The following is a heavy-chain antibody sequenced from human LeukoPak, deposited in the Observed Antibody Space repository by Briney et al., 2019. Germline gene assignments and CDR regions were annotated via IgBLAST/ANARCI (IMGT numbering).Heavy chain of an antibody. CDR2: IIPILDIA. J-gene: IGHJ6*02. CDR1: GCTFSSYA. CDR3: ARDAGLYGGNSNFYYGMDV. D-gene: IGHD4-23*01. V-gene: IGHV1-69*04. Sequence: SVKVSCKASGCTFSSYAISWVRQAPGPGVEWMGRIIPILDIANYAQELPRRLTITADKSTSTAYMELSSLRSEDTAVYYCARDAGLYGGNSNFYYGMDVWGQGTTVTVSS.